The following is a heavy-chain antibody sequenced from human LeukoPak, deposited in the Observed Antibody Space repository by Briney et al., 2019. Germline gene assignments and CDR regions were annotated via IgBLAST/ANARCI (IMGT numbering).Heavy chain of an antibody. J-gene: IGHJ4*02. Sequence: SVKVSCKASGGTFSSYAISWVRQAPGQGLEWMGRIIPILGIANYALKFQGRVTITADKSTSTAYMELSSLRSEDTAVYYCATFKYYYDSSGDFDYWGQGTLVTVSS. D-gene: IGHD3-22*01. V-gene: IGHV1-69*04. CDR1: GGTFSSYA. CDR2: IIPILGIA. CDR3: ATFKYYYDSSGDFDY.